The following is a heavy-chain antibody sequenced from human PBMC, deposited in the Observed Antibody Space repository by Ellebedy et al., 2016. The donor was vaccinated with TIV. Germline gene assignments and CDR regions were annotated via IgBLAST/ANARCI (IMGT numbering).Heavy chain of an antibody. CDR3: ARGNTAMAMVDY. Sequence: ASVKVSCXASGYTITSYYIHWVRQAPGQGLEWVGVTNPRDAGTTYAQKFQDRVTMTSNTSTSTFYMDLRSLTSEDTAVYYCARGNTAMAMVDYWGQGTLVTVSS. CDR2: TNPRDAGT. J-gene: IGHJ4*02. D-gene: IGHD5-18*01. CDR1: GYTITSYY. V-gene: IGHV1-46*01.